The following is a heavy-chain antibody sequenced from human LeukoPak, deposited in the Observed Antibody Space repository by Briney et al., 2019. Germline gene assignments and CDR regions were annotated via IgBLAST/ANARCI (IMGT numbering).Heavy chain of an antibody. Sequence: AGSLRLSCAASGFTFSRYGMHWVRQAPGKGLEWVAVIWYDGSNKYYADSVKGRFTISRDNSKNTLYLQMNSLRAEDTAVYYCAKESDGYTHFDYWGQGTLVTVSS. CDR1: GFTFSRYG. CDR3: AKESDGYTHFDY. V-gene: IGHV3-33*06. D-gene: IGHD5-24*01. CDR2: IWYDGSNK. J-gene: IGHJ4*02.